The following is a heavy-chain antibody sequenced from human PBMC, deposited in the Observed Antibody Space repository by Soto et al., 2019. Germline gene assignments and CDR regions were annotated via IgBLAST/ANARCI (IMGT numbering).Heavy chain of an antibody. CDR2: IYYSGST. CDR3: ARFSGGTMVRGVIRLAPLDY. D-gene: IGHD3-10*01. CDR1: GGSISSGGYY. J-gene: IGHJ4*02. V-gene: IGHV4-31*03. Sequence: SETLSLTCTVSGGSISSGGYYWSWIRQHPGKGLEWIGYIYYSGSTYYNPSLKSRVTISVDTSKNRFSLKLSSVTAADTAVYYFARFSGGTMVRGVIRLAPLDYWGQGTLVTVSS.